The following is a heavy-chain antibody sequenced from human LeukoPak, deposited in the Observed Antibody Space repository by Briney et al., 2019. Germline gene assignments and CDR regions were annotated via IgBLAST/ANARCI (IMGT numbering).Heavy chain of an antibody. V-gene: IGHV4-59*08. J-gene: IGHJ4*02. CDR2: IYYTGST. D-gene: IGHD6-13*01. CDR3: ARHVSRAAAFDS. Sequence: SETLSLTCTVSGGSISTYYWSWIRQSPGKGLEWIGYIYYTGSTNYNPSLKSRVTISVGTSKNQFSLKLSSVTAADTAVYYCARHVSRAAAFDSWGQGSLVTVSS. CDR1: GGSISTYY.